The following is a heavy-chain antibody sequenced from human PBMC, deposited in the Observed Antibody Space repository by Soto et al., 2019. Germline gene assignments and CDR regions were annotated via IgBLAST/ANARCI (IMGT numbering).Heavy chain of an antibody. CDR3: AKDRRRGDYYYYGMDV. CDR2: ISGSGGST. J-gene: IGHJ6*02. D-gene: IGHD3-10*01. Sequence: EVQLLESGGGLVQPGGSLRLSCAASGFTFSSYAMSWVRQAPGKGLEWVSAISGSGGSTYYADSVKGRFTISRDNSKNTLHLQMNSLRAEDTAVYYCAKDRRRGDYYYYGMDVWGQGTTVTVSS. CDR1: GFTFSSYA. V-gene: IGHV3-23*01.